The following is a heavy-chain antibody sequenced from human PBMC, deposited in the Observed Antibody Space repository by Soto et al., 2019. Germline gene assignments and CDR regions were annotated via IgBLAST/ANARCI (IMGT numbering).Heavy chain of an antibody. D-gene: IGHD2-2*01. J-gene: IGHJ4*02. CDR3: ARSFCSSTSCYFRY. Sequence: QVQLQQWGAGLLKPSETLSLTCAVYGGSFSGYYWSWIRQPPGKGLEWIGEINHSGSTNYNPSLKSRVNRSVDTSKNQFYLKLSSVTAADTAVYYCARSFCSSTSCYFRYWGQGTLVTVSS. CDR2: INHSGST. V-gene: IGHV4-34*01. CDR1: GGSFSGYY.